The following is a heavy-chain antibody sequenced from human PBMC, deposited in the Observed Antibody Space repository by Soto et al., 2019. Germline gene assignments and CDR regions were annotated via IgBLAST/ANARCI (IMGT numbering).Heavy chain of an antibody. V-gene: IGHV1-18*01. J-gene: IGHJ1*01. CDR3: ARATYYDILTGYPEYFQH. D-gene: IGHD3-9*01. CDR1: GYSFTSYG. Sequence: GASVKVSCKASGYSFTSYGISWVRQAPGQGLEWMGWVSGYIVDTIYVQKFQGRVTMTTDTSTSTAHMELRSLTYDDTAVYYCARATYYDILTGYPEYFQHWGQGTLVTVSS. CDR2: VSGYIVDT.